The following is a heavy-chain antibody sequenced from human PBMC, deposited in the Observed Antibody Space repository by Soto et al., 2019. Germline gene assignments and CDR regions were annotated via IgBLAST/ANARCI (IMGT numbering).Heavy chain of an antibody. CDR1: GYTFSNYY. V-gene: IGHV1-46*01. Sequence: QVHLVQSGAEVKKPGASVTFPCKASGYTFSNYYMHWVRQAPGQGLEWVGIINPSGGGTTYAQNFPGGVTIARDASTSTVYMELNSLRSEDTAVYYCAVGPKLTDFGDRGYYGMDVWGHGNTVTVSS. CDR2: INPSGGGT. D-gene: IGHD4-17*01. J-gene: IGHJ6*02. CDR3: AVGPKLTDFGDRGYYGMDV.